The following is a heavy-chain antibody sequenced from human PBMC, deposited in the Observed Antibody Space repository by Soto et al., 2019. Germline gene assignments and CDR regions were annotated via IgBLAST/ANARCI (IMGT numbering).Heavy chain of an antibody. V-gene: IGHV3-7*03. CDR3: ARDGCTSASCDVYGMDV. CDR2: IKGDGSER. CDR1: GFTFSSYW. D-gene: IGHD2-2*01. Sequence: GGSLRLSCAASGFTFSSYWMSWVRQAPGKGLVWVANIKGDGSERHYVDSVKGRFIISRDNAKNSLFLQMNSLTVEDTAVYCCARDGCTSASCDVYGMDVWGQGTTVTVS. J-gene: IGHJ6*02.